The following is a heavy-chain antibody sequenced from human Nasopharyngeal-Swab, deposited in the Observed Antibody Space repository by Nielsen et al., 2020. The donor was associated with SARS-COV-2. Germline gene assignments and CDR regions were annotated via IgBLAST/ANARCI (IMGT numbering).Heavy chain of an antibody. CDR1: GFTYSTYA. J-gene: IGHJ4*02. V-gene: IGHV3-23*01. CDR3: AKGVGYGDTGCFDE. Sequence: GEPLKISCVASGFTYSTYAMNWVRQAPGKGLEWVSGISGSGGNTYYADSVKGRFTISRDNSMETLYLQMNSLRVEDTAVYYCAKGVGYGDTGCFDEWGQGTLVSASS. D-gene: IGHD4-17*01. CDR2: ISGSGGNT.